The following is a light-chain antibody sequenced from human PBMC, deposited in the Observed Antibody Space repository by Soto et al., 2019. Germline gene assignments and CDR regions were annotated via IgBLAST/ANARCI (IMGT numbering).Light chain of an antibody. Sequence: QSVLTQPPSASGTPGQRVTISCSGSSSNVGSNNVNWYQQFPGTAPKLLIYRNNQRPSGVPDRFSGSESGTSASLAISGLQSEDEADYYCAAWDDSLSGVIFGGGTKLTVL. CDR1: SSNVGSNN. V-gene: IGLV1-44*01. CDR3: AAWDDSLSGVI. J-gene: IGLJ2*01. CDR2: RNN.